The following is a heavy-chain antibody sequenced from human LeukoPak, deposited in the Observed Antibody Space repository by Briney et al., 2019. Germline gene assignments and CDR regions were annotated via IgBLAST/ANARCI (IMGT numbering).Heavy chain of an antibody. CDR1: GFTFSSYS. CDR3: ARGQVVVAATGWFDP. CDR2: ITASGTAM. V-gene: IGHV3-48*02. J-gene: IGHJ5*02. Sequence: GGSLRLSCAASGFTFSSYSMNWVRQAPGKGLEWVSHITASGTAMFYADSVKGRFTISRDNAKNSLYLQMNSLRDEDTAVYYCARGQVVVAATGWFDPWGQGTLVTVSS. D-gene: IGHD2-15*01.